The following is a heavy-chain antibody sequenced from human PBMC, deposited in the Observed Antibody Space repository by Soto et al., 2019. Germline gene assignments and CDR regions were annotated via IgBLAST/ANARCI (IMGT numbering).Heavy chain of an antibody. CDR3: ARDWYSSSSDYWYFDL. CDR2: IIPILGIA. J-gene: IGHJ2*01. V-gene: IGHV1-69*04. Sequence: GASVKVSCKASGCTFSSNTISWVRQAPGQGLEWMGRIIPILGIANYAQKFQGRVTITADKSTSTAYMELSSLRSEDTAVYYCARDWYSSSSDYWYFDLWGRGTLVTVSS. CDR1: GCTFSSNT. D-gene: IGHD6-6*01.